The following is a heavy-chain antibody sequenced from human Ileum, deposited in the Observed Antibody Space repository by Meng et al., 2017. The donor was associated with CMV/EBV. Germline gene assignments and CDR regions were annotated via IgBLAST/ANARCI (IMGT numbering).Heavy chain of an antibody. Sequence: LRLSCTVSGGSISSGDYYWSWIRQPPGKGLEWIGYIYYSGSTYYNPSLKSRVTISVDTSKNQFSLKLSSLTAADTAVYYCARERSGGMDVWGQGTMVTVSS. CDR3: ARERSGGMDV. V-gene: IGHV4-30-4*08. CDR2: IYYSGST. D-gene: IGHD1-14*01. CDR1: GGSISSGDYY. J-gene: IGHJ6*02.